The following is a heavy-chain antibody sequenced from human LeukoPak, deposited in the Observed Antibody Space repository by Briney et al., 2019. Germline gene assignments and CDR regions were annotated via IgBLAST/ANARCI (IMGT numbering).Heavy chain of an antibody. CDR3: SGRSGFSSIY. Sequence: GGSLRLSCEASRFTFNTHWMNWVRQAPGKGLEWVANIRPDGSEEFYVDSVEGRFTISRDNAKNLVYLQMSNLRVEDNGVYYCSGRSGFSSIYWGQGILVTVSS. V-gene: IGHV3-7*01. CDR1: RFTFNTHW. D-gene: IGHD2-2*01. J-gene: IGHJ4*02. CDR2: IRPDGSEE.